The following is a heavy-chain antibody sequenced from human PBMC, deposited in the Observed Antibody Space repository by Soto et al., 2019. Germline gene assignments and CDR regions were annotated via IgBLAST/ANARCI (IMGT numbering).Heavy chain of an antibody. J-gene: IGHJ4*02. V-gene: IGHV3-11*01. Sequence: GGSLRLSCAASGFTFSDYYMSWIRQAPGKGLEWVSYIGPYGNSIYYADSVKGRFTISRDDATNSLHLHMNSLRTDDTAVYYCARDDHTYGVYWGQGTPVTVSS. CDR1: GFTFSDYY. CDR3: ARDDHTYGVY. D-gene: IGHD2-21*01. CDR2: IGPYGNSI.